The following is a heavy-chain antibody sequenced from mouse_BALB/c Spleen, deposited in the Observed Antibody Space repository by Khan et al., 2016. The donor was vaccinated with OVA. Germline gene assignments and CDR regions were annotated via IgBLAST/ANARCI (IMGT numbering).Heavy chain of an antibody. CDR2: ISDGGSYT. Sequence: EVELVESGGGLVKPGGSLKLSCAASGFTFSDYYMYWVRQTPEKRLEWFATISDGGSYTYYPDSVKGRVTISRDNAKNNLYPQMSSLKSEDTAMYYCARAGYGGFAYWGQGTLVTVSA. V-gene: IGHV5-4*02. CDR1: GFTFSDYY. J-gene: IGHJ3*01. D-gene: IGHD1-1*02. CDR3: ARAGYGGFAY.